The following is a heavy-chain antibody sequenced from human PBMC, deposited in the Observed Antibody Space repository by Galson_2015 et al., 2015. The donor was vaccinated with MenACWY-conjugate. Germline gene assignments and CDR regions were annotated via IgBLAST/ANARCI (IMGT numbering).Heavy chain of an antibody. Sequence: SETLSLTCTVSGGSISSSNWWSWVRRPPGKGLEWIGEIYHSGSTNYNPSLKSRVTISVDKSKNQFSLKLSSVTAADTAVYYCARGLRYFDWPYYYGMDVWGQGTTVTVSS. CDR3: ARGLRYFDWPYYYGMDV. CDR2: IYHSGST. CDR1: GGSISSSNW. D-gene: IGHD3-9*01. V-gene: IGHV4-4*02. J-gene: IGHJ6*02.